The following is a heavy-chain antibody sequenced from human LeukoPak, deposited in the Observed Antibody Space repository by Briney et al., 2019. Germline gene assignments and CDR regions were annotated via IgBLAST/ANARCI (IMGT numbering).Heavy chain of an antibody. V-gene: IGHV4-34*01. D-gene: IGHD6-13*01. CDR2: INHSGST. CDR3: ARGFSSSWYGDFDY. Sequence: PSETLSLTCAVSGDSLSSGNYYWSWIRQPPGKGLEWIGEINHSGSTNYNPSLKSRVTISVDTSKNQFSLKLSSVTAADTAVYYCARGFSSSWYGDFDYWGQGTLVTVSS. CDR1: GDSLSSGNYY. J-gene: IGHJ4*02.